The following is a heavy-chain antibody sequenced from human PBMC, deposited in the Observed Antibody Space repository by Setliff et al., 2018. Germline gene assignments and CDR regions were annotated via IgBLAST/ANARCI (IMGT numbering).Heavy chain of an antibody. J-gene: IGHJ6*02. Sequence: PGGSLRLSCTASGFTFGDYAMSWVRQAPGKGLEWVGFIRSKAYGGTTEYAASVEGRFTISRDDSKSIAYLQMNSLKTEDTAVYYCTRVGRQLVYYYYGMDVWGQGTTVTVSS. CDR3: TRVGRQLVYYYYGMDV. V-gene: IGHV3-49*04. D-gene: IGHD6-13*01. CDR1: GFTFGDYA. CDR2: IRSKAYGGTT.